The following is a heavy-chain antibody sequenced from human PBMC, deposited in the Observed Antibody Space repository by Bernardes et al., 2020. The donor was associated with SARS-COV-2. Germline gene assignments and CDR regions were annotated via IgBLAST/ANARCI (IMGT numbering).Heavy chain of an antibody. CDR1: GFTFSNYY. Sequence: GGSLRLSCAASGFTFSNYYMAWVRQPPGKGLEWVSSIGPSSTYIYYVDSLKGRFTISRDNAKNSVYLQMNSLRAEDTAVYYCSSITGHGSGGSGVFYIWGRGTVVTVSS. CDR2: IGPSSTYI. V-gene: IGHV3-21*01. D-gene: IGHD3-10*01. CDR3: SSITGHGSGGSGVFYI. J-gene: IGHJ3*02.